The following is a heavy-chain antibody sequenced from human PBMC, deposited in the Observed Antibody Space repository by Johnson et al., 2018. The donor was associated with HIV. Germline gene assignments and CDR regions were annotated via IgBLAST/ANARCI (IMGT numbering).Heavy chain of an antibody. V-gene: IGHV3-30-3*01. CDR1: GFTFSNYA. CDR3: ARERAVTTKGYDEDAFDI. J-gene: IGHJ3*02. D-gene: IGHD4-17*01. Sequence: QVQLVESGGGVVQPGRSLRLSCAASGFTFSNYAVHWVRQAPGKGLEWVAVMSYDGSNKYYADSVKGRLTISRDNSKNTLYLQMSSLRAEDTALYYCARERAVTTKGYDEDAFDIWGQGTMVTVSS. CDR2: MSYDGSNK.